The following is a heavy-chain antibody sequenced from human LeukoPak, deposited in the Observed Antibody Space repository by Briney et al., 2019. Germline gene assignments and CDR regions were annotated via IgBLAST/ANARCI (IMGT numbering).Heavy chain of an antibody. Sequence: GGSLRLSCAAPGLTFSSYDMHWVRQATGKDLEWVSDICTAWEPYYLVSVKGRFTISRENAKNSLYLQMNSLRAGDTAVYYCARGGVYCSGGSCYEAFDIWGQGTMVTVSS. V-gene: IGHV3-13*05. D-gene: IGHD2-15*01. CDR1: GLTFSSYD. J-gene: IGHJ3*02. CDR3: ARGGVYCSGGSCYEAFDI. CDR2: ICTAWEP.